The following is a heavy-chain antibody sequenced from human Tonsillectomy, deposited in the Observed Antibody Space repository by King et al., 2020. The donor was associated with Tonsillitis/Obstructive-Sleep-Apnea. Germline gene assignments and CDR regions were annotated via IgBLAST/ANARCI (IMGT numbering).Heavy chain of an antibody. Sequence: VQLVESGGGLVKPGGSLRLSCAASGFTFSDFYMSWIRQAPGMGLEWVSYISSSGSTIYYADSVKGRFTISRDNAKNSLYLQMNSLRAEDTAVYYCASPKYYYDSDGYYFDYWGQGTLVTVSS. J-gene: IGHJ4*02. CDR1: GFTFSDFY. V-gene: IGHV3-11*01. D-gene: IGHD3-22*01. CDR3: ASPKYYYDSDGYYFDY. CDR2: ISSSGSTI.